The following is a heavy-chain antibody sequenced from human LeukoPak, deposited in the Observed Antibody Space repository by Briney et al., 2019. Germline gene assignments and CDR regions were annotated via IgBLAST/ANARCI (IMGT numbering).Heavy chain of an antibody. CDR1: GFTFSSYG. CDR2: ISYDGSNK. J-gene: IGHJ4*02. Sequence: GRSLRLSCAASGFTFSSYGMHWVRQAPGKGLEWVAVISYDGSNKYYADSVKGRFTISRDNSKNTLYLQMNSLRAGDTAVYYCAKALAGSGELSDYWGQGTLVTVSS. CDR3: AKALAGSGELSDY. V-gene: IGHV3-30*18. D-gene: IGHD3-16*02.